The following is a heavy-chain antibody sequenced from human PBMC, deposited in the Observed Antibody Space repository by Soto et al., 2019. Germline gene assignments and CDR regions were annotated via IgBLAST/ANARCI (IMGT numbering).Heavy chain of an antibody. V-gene: IGHV4-31*03. CDR2: IYYSGST. D-gene: IGHD6-13*01. CDR1: DGALTSGGYY. J-gene: IGHJ5*02. Sequence: QVQLQESGPGLVKPSQTLSLTCTVSDGALTSGGYYWTWIRQHPGKGLEWIGYIYYSGSTYYNPSLKSRATISLDTSKNQFSLNLTSVTAADTAVYYCARDDGAALGYNWFDPWGQGTLVTVSS. CDR3: ARDDGAALGYNWFDP.